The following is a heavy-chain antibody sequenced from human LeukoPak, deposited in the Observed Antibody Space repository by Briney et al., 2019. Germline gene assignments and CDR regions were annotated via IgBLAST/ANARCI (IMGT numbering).Heavy chain of an antibody. J-gene: IGHJ4*02. V-gene: IGHV3-23*01. CDR1: RFTFSSYA. CDR2: ISGSGGST. D-gene: IGHD1-14*01. CDR3: VKPDGSTTPFH. Sequence: GGSLRLSCAASRFTFSSYAVSWVSQAQGKGLEWVSAISGSGGSTYYADSVKGRFTISRDNSKNTLYLQMNSLRAEDTAVYYCVKPDGSTTPFHWGQGTLVTVSS.